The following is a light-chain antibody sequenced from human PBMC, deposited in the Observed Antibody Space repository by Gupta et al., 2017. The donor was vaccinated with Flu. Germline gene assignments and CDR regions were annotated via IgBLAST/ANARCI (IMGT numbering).Light chain of an antibody. CDR3: HSYDNSLSGCWV. V-gene: IGLV1-40*01. J-gene: IGLJ3*02. CDR1: NSTARYD. Sequence: NSTARYDVQRYQNLPEAPPKILIFANTSRPSGGPDRFSGSTSGSSASLPITRLQAEDEAEYYCHSYDNSLSGCWVFGAGTKLTVL. CDR2: ANT.